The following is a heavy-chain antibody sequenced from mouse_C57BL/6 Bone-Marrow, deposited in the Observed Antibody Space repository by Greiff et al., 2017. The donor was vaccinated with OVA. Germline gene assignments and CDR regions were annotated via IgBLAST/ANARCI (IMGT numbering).Heavy chain of an antibody. J-gene: IGHJ1*03. CDR3: ARGGFYYSHYVGWYFDV. CDR1: GYTFTSYW. V-gene: IGHV1-64*01. Sequence: QVQLQQPGAELVKPGASVKLSCKTSGYTFTSYWMHWVKQRPGQGLEWIGMIHPNSGSTNYNEKFKSKATLTVDKSSSTAYMQLSSLTSEDSAVYYCARGGFYYSHYVGWYFDVWGTGTTVTVSS. D-gene: IGHD2-5*01. CDR2: IHPNSGST.